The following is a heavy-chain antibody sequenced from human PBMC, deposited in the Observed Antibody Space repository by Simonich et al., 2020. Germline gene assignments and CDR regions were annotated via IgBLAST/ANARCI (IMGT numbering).Heavy chain of an antibody. Sequence: QVQLQQWGAGLLKPSETLSLTCAVCGGSFSDYYWNWIRQPPGKGLEWIGEINHSGRTNYNPSLKSRATISGDTAKNQFSLKLSSVTAADTAVYYCARHLQLGPFDYWGQGTLVTVSS. CDR3: ARHLQLGPFDY. CDR2: INHSGRT. V-gene: IGHV4-34*01. D-gene: IGHD1-1*01. J-gene: IGHJ4*02. CDR1: GGSFSDYY.